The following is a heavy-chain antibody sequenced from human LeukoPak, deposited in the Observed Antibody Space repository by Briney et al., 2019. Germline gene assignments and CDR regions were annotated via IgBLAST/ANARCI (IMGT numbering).Heavy chain of an antibody. CDR2: IKQDGSEK. V-gene: IGHV3-7*03. D-gene: IGHD1-26*01. J-gene: IGHJ4*02. Sequence: PGGSLRLSCAASGLSFSSYWMSWFRQAPGKGLEWVANIKQDGSEKYHVDSVKGRFTVSRDNAKNLLHLQLNSLRAEDTAVYYCAKLQWEPPDHWGQGTLVTVSS. CDR3: AKLQWEPPDH. CDR1: GLSFSSYW.